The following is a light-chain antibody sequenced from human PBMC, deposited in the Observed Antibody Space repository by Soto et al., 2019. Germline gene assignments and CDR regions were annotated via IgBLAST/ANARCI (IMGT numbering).Light chain of an antibody. Sequence: EIVFTQSPATRSLSPGARASLACRASQSVCSDLAWYTEKPGQAPRLLIYDASSSATVIPGRFSGRWSGADFTPTISSLEPEDFAVYCCQQRSNWPTFGQGTKVDI. CDR3: QQRSNWPT. CDR1: QSVCSD. V-gene: IGKV3-11*01. CDR2: DAS. J-gene: IGKJ1*01.